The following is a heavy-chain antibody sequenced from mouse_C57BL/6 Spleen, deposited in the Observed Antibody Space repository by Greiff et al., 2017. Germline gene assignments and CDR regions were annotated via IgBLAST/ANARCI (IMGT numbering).Heavy chain of an antibody. CDR3: ARGSRKYCDD. Sequence: QVQLKQSGPELVKPGASVKISCKASGYAFSSSWMNWVKQRPGKGLEWIGRIYPGDGDTNYNGKFKGKATLTSDKSSSTAYMQLSSLTSEDSSFYLCARGSRKYCDDWGTGTTLTVSS. D-gene: IGHD1-1*01. CDR1: GYAFSSSW. J-gene: IGHJ2*01. CDR2: IYPGDGDT. V-gene: IGHV1-82*01.